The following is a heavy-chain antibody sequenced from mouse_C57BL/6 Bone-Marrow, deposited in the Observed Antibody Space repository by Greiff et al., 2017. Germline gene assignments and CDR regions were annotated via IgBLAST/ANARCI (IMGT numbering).Heavy chain of an antibody. D-gene: IGHD6-1*01. CDR3: ARNNYFDV. Sequence: VQLQQPGAELVRPGSSVKLSCKASGYTFTSYWMDWVKQRPGQGLEWIGNIYPSDSETHYNQKFKDKATLTVDKSSSTAYMQLSSLTSEDSAVYYCARNNYFDVWGTGTTVTVSS. J-gene: IGHJ1*03. CDR2: IYPSDSET. CDR1: GYTFTSYW. V-gene: IGHV1-61*01.